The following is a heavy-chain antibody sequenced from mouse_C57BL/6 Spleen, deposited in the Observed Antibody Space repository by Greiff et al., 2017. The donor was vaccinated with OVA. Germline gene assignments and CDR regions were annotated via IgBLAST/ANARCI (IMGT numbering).Heavy chain of an antibody. D-gene: IGHD2-5*01. CDR2: IYPRDGST. J-gene: IGHJ2*01. Sequence: VKLVESDAELVKPGASVKISCKVSGYTFTDHTIHWMKQRPEQGLEWIGYIYPRDGSTKYNEKFKGKATLTADKSSSTAYMQLNSLTSEDSAVYFCARSGAYYSNYFDYWGQGTTLTVSS. CDR1: GYTFTDHT. V-gene: IGHV1-78*01. CDR3: ARSGAYYSNYFDY.